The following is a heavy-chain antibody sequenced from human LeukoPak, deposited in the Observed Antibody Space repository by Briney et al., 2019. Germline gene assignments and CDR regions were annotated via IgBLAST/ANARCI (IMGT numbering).Heavy chain of an antibody. CDR1: GFTFSHYY. J-gene: IGHJ4*02. CDR3: ARDRDYYGSGVVIDY. Sequence: PGGSLRLSCAASGFTFSHYYMSWVRQAPGKGLEWVANIKQDGSEQFYLDSVKGRFTISRDNAKNALYLQMHSLRAEDTAVYYCARDRDYYGSGVVIDYWGQGTLVTVSS. V-gene: IGHV3-7*01. D-gene: IGHD3-10*01. CDR2: IKQDGSEQ.